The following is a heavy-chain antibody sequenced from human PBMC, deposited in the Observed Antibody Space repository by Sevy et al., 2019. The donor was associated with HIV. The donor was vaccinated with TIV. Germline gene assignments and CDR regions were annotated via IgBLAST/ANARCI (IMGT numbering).Heavy chain of an antibody. V-gene: IGHV1-18*04. J-gene: IGHJ5*02. CDR2: IDTNNGNT. CDR1: GYTFTFYG. D-gene: IGHD1-1*01. CDR3: ARGQLAKDYIWFDP. Sequence: ASVKVSCKGSGYTFTFYGMSWVRQAPGQGLEWIGWIDTNNGNTKYGLKFQDRVTMTTDTSTTTAYLEVRSLRPDDTAFYYCARGQLAKDYIWFDPWGQGTQVTVSS.